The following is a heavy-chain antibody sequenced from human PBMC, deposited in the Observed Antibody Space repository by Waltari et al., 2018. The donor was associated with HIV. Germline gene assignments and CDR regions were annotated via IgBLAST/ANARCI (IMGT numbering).Heavy chain of an antibody. CDR2: ISSSSSYI. J-gene: IGHJ3*02. CDR3: ARDTSFWSSPDLDAFDI. D-gene: IGHD3-3*01. V-gene: IGHV3-21*01. CDR1: GFTFGSYS. Sequence: VQLVESGGGLVKPGGSVRLFRAASGFTFGSYSLNWFRQATGKGLEWVSSISSSSSYIYYADSVKGRFTISRDNAKNSLYLQMNSLRAEDTAVYYCARDTSFWSSPDLDAFDIWGQGTMVTVSS.